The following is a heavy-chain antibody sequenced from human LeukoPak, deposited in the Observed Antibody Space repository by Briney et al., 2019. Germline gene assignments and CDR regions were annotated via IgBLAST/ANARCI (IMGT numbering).Heavy chain of an antibody. CDR1: GGTFSSYA. CDR3: ASGGEATSDFDY. CDR2: IIPIFGTA. Sequence: SVKVSCKASGGTFSSYAISWVRQAPGQGLEWMGGIIPIFGTANYAQKFQGRVTITADESTSTAYMELSSLRSEDTAVYYCASGGEATSDFDYWGQGTLVTVSS. D-gene: IGHD5-12*01. V-gene: IGHV1-69*13. J-gene: IGHJ4*02.